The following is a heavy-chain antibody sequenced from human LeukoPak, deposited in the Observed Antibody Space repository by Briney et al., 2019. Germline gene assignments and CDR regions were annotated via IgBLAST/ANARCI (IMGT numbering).Heavy chain of an antibody. Sequence: GGSLRLSCAASGFTFTRYGMTWVRQAPGKGLEWVSSISASGGSTYNADSVKGRFTISRDNSKNTLYLQMNSLRAEDAAVYYCAKRTGANSGFDSWGQGTLVTVSS. CDR2: ISASGGST. V-gene: IGHV3-23*01. CDR1: GFTFTRYG. CDR3: AKRTGANSGFDS. D-gene: IGHD1-14*01. J-gene: IGHJ4*02.